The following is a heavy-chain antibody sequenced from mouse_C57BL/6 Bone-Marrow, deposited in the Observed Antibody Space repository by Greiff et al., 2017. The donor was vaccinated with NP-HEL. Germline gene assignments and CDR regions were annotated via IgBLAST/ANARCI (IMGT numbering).Heavy chain of an antibody. V-gene: IGHV1-19*01. CDR2: INPYNGGT. Sequence: VQLKQSGPVLVKPGASVKMSCKASGYTFTDYYMNWVKQSHGKSLEWIGVINPYNGGTSYNQKFKGKATLTVDKSSSTAYMELNSLTSEDSAVYYCARGVIYYYGSSYAWFAYWGQGTLVTVSA. CDR1: GYTFTDYY. D-gene: IGHD1-1*01. J-gene: IGHJ3*01. CDR3: ARGVIYYYGSSYAWFAY.